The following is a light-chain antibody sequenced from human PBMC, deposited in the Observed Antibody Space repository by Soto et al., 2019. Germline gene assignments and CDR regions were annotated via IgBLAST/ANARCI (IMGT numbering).Light chain of an antibody. CDR1: QSVGSH. V-gene: IGKV3-15*01. J-gene: IGKJ4*01. CDR3: QQYNDWPPLS. CDR2: GAS. Sequence: EIVMTQSPATLSVSPGERATLSCRASQSVGSHLACYQQKPGQAPRLLISGASNRATDIPARFSGSGSGTEFPLTISRLQSEDFGFSYGQQYNDWPPLSFGGATKVEI.